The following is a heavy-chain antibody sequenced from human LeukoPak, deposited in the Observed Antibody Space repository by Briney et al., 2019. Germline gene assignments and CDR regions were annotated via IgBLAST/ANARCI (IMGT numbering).Heavy chain of an antibody. CDR2: ISAYNGNT. V-gene: IGHV1-18*04. Sequence: GASVKVSCKASGYTFTSYGISGVRQAPGQGLEWMGWISAYNGNTNYAQKLQGRVTMTTDTSTSAAYMELRSLRSDDTAVYYCARVDIVVVVAATIGSIAFDIWGQGTMVTVSS. CDR3: ARVDIVVVVAATIGSIAFDI. CDR1: GYTFTSYG. J-gene: IGHJ3*02. D-gene: IGHD2-15*01.